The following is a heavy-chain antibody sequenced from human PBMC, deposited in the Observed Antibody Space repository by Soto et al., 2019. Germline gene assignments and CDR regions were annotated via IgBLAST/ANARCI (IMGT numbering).Heavy chain of an antibody. CDR1: GDSISRSGSY. D-gene: IGHD1-26*01. CDR3: ARGSRTFRWDNWFDP. Sequence: QVQMQESGPGLVKPSQTLSLRCAVSGDSISRSGSYWHWIRQHPVRGLEWLGYMHSGSTYYNPSLKGRINMSVDTSKNHFSLELTSVTAADTAVYYCARGSRTFRWDNWFDPWGQGTLVTVSS. J-gene: IGHJ5*02. V-gene: IGHV4-31*11. CDR2: MHSGST.